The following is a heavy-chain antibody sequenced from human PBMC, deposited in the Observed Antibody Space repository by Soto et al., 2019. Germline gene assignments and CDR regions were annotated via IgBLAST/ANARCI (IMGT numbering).Heavy chain of an antibody. CDR2: IYYSGST. Sequence: LSLTCTVSGGSISSGGYYWSWIRQHPGKGLEWIGYIYYSGSTYYNPSLKSRVTISVDTSKNQFSLKLSSVTAADTAVYYCARSLGGIVDYWGQGTLVTVSS. D-gene: IGHD3-16*01. V-gene: IGHV4-31*03. CDR3: ARSLGGIVDY. J-gene: IGHJ4*02. CDR1: GGSISSGGYY.